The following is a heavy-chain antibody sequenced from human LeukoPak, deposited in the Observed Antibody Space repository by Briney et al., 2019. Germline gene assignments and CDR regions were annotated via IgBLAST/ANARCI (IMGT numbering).Heavy chain of an antibody. D-gene: IGHD1-26*01. CDR1: GYTFTSYY. V-gene: IGHV1-46*01. J-gene: IGHJ5*02. Sequence: GASVKVSCKASGYTFTSYYMHWVRQAPGQGLEWMGIINPSGGSTSDAQKFQGRVTMTRDTSTSTVYMELSSLRSEDTAVYYCAREAFQIVGAMGWFDPWGQGTLVTVSS. CDR2: INPSGGST. CDR3: AREAFQIVGAMGWFDP.